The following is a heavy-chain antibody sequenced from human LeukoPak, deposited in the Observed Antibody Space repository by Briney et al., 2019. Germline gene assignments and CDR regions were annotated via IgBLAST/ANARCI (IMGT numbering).Heavy chain of an antibody. CDR2: AYYSGNT. Sequence: SQTLSLTCTVSGGSVKSGDHYWTWIRQHPGKGLEWIGYAYYSGNTYYNPSLKSRVTISVDTSKNQFSLTLNSVSAADKAVYYCASFGAFDVWGQGTMVTVSS. CDR3: ASFGAFDV. D-gene: IGHD2/OR15-2a*01. CDR1: GGSVKSGDHY. V-gene: IGHV4-31*03. J-gene: IGHJ3*01.